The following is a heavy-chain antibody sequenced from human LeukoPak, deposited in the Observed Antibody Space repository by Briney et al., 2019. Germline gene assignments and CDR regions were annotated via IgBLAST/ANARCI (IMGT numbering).Heavy chain of an antibody. Sequence: PSETLSLTCTVSGGSINNYYWNWMRQPAGKGLEWIGRIYTSGSTNYNPSLQSRVTMSVDTSKNQFSLKLSSVTAADTAVYYCARAGRRDGYIDYFDYWGQGTLVTVSS. CDR1: GGSINNYY. D-gene: IGHD5-24*01. V-gene: IGHV4-4*07. CDR3: ARAGRRDGYIDYFDY. CDR2: IYTSGST. J-gene: IGHJ4*02.